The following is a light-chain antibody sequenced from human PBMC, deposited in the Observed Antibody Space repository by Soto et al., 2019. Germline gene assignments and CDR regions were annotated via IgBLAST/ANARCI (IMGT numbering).Light chain of an antibody. CDR1: QSVISSY. Sequence: EIVLTQSPASLSLSPGERATLSCRASQSVISSYLAWYQKQPGQAPRLLIYGASSKATGIPDRFSGSGSGTEFTLTISGLEPEDFAVYYCQQYDSSSYTFGQGTKLEIK. CDR3: QQYDSSSYT. CDR2: GAS. V-gene: IGKV3-20*01. J-gene: IGKJ2*01.